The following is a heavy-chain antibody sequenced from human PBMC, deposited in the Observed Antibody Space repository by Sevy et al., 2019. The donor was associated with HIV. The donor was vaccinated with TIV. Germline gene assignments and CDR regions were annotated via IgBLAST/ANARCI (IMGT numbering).Heavy chain of an antibody. V-gene: IGHV1-2*02. Sequence: ASLKVSCKASGYTFTGYYMHWVRQAPGQGLEWMGWINPDSGGPNYAPKFRGRVTLTRDTSISTAYMELSRLKSDDTAVYYCVRDDRDGYFDYWGQGTLVTVSS. CDR1: GYTFTGYY. CDR3: VRDDRDGYFDY. J-gene: IGHJ4*02. CDR2: INPDSGGP.